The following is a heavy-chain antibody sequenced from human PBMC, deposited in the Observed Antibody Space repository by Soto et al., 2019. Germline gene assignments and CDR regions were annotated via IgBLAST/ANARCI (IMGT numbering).Heavy chain of an antibody. D-gene: IGHD3-3*01. Sequence: ASVKGSCKASGYTFTSYGISWVRQAPGQGLEWMGWISAYNGNTNYAQKLQGRVTMTTDTSTSTAYMELRSLRSDDTAVYYCARQSGYYSYNWFDPWGQGTLVTVSS. J-gene: IGHJ5*02. CDR3: ARQSGYYSYNWFDP. CDR1: GYTFTSYG. CDR2: ISAYNGNT. V-gene: IGHV1-18*04.